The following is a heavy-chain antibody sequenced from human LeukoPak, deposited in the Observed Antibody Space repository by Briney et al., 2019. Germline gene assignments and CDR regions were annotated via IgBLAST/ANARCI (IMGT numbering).Heavy chain of an antibody. CDR1: GYTFTSHG. CDR2: ISGYNGNT. D-gene: IGHD6-13*01. V-gene: IGHV1-18*01. Sequence: ASVKVSCKASGYTFTSHGINWVRQAPGQGLEWLGWISGYNGNTEYAQKFQGRVTMTTDRSTETVYLELRSLRSDDTAVYYCARDASPRAARSDYWGQGTLVTVSS. J-gene: IGHJ4*02. CDR3: ARDASPRAARSDY.